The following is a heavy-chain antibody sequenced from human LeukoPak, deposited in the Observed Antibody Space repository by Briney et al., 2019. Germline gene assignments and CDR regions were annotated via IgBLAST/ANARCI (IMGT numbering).Heavy chain of an antibody. J-gene: IGHJ6*03. CDR1: GGSISSGSYY. CDR3: ARGGYCSSTSCYRGYYYYYMDV. V-gene: IGHV4-61*02. Sequence: SETLSLTCTVSGGSISSGSYYWSWIRQPAGKGLEWIGRIYTSGSTNYNPSLKSRVTISVDTSKNQFSLKLSSVTAADTAVYYCARGGYCSSTSCYRGYYYYYMDVWGKGTTVTVSS. D-gene: IGHD2-2*01. CDR2: IYTSGST.